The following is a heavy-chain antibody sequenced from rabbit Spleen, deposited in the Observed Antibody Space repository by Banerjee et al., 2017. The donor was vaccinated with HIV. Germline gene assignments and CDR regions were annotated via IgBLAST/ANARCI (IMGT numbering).Heavy chain of an antibody. D-gene: IGHD1-1*01. J-gene: IGHJ4*01. V-gene: IGHV1S45*01. CDR1: GFSFSNKAV. Sequence: QQQLVESGGGLVKPEGSLTLTGTAAGFSFSNKAVMSWVRQAPGQGLEWITCINVGTGKAVYASWAKGRYTFSKTSSTTVTLEMTSLPATDTAPYFCARDLPDVIGWNFGWWGQGTLVTVS. CDR2: INVGTGKA. CDR3: ARDLPDVIGWNFGW.